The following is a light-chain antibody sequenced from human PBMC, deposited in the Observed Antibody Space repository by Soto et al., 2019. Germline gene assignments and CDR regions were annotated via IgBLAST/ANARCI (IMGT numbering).Light chain of an antibody. CDR2: GAS. J-gene: IGKJ1*01. CDR3: QHHDRSPWT. V-gene: IGKV3-20*01. Sequence: ILLTQSRATLSLSPGEGATLSCRASQTLRRSSLGWYLACYQQKPGQAPSLLIVGASSSATGLPGRFSGSGSGTDFTLTSSLLEPADSAVHYCQHHDRSPWTFGQGTKVDIK. CDR1: QTLRRSSLGWY.